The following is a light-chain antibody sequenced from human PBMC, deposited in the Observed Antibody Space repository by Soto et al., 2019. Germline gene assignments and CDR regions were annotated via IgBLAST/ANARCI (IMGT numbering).Light chain of an antibody. CDR2: HAY. V-gene: IGKV1-5*01. Sequence: DIQMTQSPSSLSASVLDIVTLAFLASQSISSWLAWYQQKPGKAPKLLIYHAYSLESGVPSRFSGSESGTEFTLTINSLQPDDFATYYCQQYNSYPWTFGQGTKVDIK. J-gene: IGKJ1*01. CDR1: QSISSW. CDR3: QQYNSYPWT.